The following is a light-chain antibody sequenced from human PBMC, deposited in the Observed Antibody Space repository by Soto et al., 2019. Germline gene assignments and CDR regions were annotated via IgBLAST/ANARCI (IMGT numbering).Light chain of an antibody. CDR3: QQYYNLPIT. V-gene: IGKV1D-8*03. CDR1: QGISSY. CDR2: HAS. Sequence: VIWMTQSPSLLSASTGDRVTISCRMSQGISSYLAWYQQKPGKAPKLLISHASSLQAGDPSRFSGGGSGTYFTFTISSLQPEDIATYYCQQYYNLPITFGQGTRLEIK. J-gene: IGKJ5*01.